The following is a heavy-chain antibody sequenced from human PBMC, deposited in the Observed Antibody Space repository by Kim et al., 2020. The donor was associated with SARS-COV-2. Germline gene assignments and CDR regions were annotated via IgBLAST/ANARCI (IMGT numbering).Heavy chain of an antibody. V-gene: IGHV3-30*18. CDR1: GFTFSNYG. CDR3: AKGVLRFEDSREAFSL. J-gene: IGHJ3*01. D-gene: IGHD3-16*01. Sequence: GGSLRLSCAASGFTFSNYGFHWVRQAPGKEPEWITFVSYDAIDSFYADSVKGRFTISRDDSKSTVFLQMNTLGLEDTATYFCAKGVLRFEDSREAFSLWGRGTIVTVSS. CDR2: VSYDAIDS.